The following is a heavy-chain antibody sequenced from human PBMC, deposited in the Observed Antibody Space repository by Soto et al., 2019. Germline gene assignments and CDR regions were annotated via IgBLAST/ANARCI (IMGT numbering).Heavy chain of an antibody. D-gene: IGHD3-3*01. CDR3: AKGHYDFWSGYNDY. Sequence: EVQLLESGGGLVQPGGSLRLSCAASGFTFSSSAMSWVRQAPGKGLEWVSAISGSGGSTYYADSVKGRFTISRDNSKNTLYLQMNSLRAEDTAVYYCAKGHYDFWSGYNDYCVQGTLVTVSS. CDR1: GFTFSSSA. V-gene: IGHV3-23*01. CDR2: ISGSGGST. J-gene: IGHJ4*02.